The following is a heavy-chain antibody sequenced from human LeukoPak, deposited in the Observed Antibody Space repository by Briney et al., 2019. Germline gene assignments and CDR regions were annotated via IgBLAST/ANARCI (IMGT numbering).Heavy chain of an antibody. J-gene: IGHJ4*02. CDR3: ARHPPTYYYDSSGPPYDY. CDR1: GGSISSSSYY. V-gene: IGHV4-39*01. D-gene: IGHD3-22*01. Sequence: SQTLSLTCTVSGGSISSSSYYWGGIREPPGKALEWRVSIYYSGSTYYNPSLKSRVTISVDTSKDQFSLKLSFVTGADTAVYYCARHPPTYYYDSSGPPYDYWGQGTLVTVSS. CDR2: IYYSGST.